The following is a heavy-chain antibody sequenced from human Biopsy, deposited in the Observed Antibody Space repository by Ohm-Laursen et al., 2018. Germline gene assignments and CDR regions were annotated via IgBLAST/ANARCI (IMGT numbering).Heavy chain of an antibody. CDR2: IYYSVMT. Sequence: SETLSLTCIVSGGSISNNNYYWGWIRQPPGKGLEWIGHIYYSVMTNYNPSLQSRVSISVDTSRNQVSLTLSSVTAADTAVYYCARDSGILNYGNFKYYHYYGMDVWGQGTKVTVSS. CDR3: ARDSGILNYGNFKYYHYYGMDV. CDR1: GGSISNNNYY. D-gene: IGHD4-11*01. J-gene: IGHJ6*02. V-gene: IGHV4-61*01.